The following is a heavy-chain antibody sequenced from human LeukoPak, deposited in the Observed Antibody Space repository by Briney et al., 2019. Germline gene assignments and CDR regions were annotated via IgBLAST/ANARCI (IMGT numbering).Heavy chain of an antibody. CDR3: ARAYSSSGDYFDY. Sequence: GGSLRLSCSASGFTFSNYTMHWVRQAPGKGLEWVSALSGDGGGTYYADSVKGRFTISRDNSKNSLFLQMNSLRTEDTAVYYCARAYSSSGDYFDYWGQGTLVTVSS. J-gene: IGHJ4*02. CDR2: LSGDGGGT. CDR1: GFTFSNYT. D-gene: IGHD6-6*01. V-gene: IGHV3-43*02.